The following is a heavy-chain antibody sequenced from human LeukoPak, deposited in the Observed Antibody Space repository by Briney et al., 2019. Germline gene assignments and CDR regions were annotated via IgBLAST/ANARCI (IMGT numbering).Heavy chain of an antibody. D-gene: IGHD5-12*01. CDR2: ISYDGNNK. CDR3: ARDVDADIVATILDY. V-gene: IGHV3-30*03. J-gene: IGHJ4*02. CDR1: GFTFSSNG. Sequence: GGSLRLSCAASGFTFSSNGMNWVRQAPGKGLEWVALISYDGNNKDYADSVKGRFTISRDNAKNSLYLQMNSLRAEDTAVYYCARDVDADIVATILDYWGQGTLVTVSS.